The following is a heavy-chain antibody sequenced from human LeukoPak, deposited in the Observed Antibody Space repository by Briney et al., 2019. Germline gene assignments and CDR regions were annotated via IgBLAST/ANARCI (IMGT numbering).Heavy chain of an antibody. V-gene: IGHV1-8*01. CDR1: GYTFTSYD. D-gene: IGHD5-24*01. CDR2: MNPNSGNT. J-gene: IGHJ4*02. CDR3: ARVVEMATILFDY. Sequence: ASVKVSCKASGYTFTSYDINWVRQATGQGLEWMGWMNPNSGNTGYAQKFQGRVTMTRNTSISTAYMELSSLRSEDTAVYYCARVVEMATILFDYWGQGTLVTSPQ.